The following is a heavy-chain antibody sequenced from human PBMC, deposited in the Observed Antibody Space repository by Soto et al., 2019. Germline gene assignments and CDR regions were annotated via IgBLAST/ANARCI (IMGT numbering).Heavy chain of an antibody. CDR3: ARRTGDYAYWYFDL. CDR2: ISYSGST. Sequence: QVQLQESGPGLVKPSETLSLTCTVSGGSISSYYWSWIRQPPGKGLEWIGYISYSGSTSYNPSLTSQVPISVDTSKTQFALKLSSVTAADTAVYYCARRTGDYAYWYFDLWGRGTLVTVSS. D-gene: IGHD4-17*01. CDR1: GGSISSYY. V-gene: IGHV4-59*08. J-gene: IGHJ2*01.